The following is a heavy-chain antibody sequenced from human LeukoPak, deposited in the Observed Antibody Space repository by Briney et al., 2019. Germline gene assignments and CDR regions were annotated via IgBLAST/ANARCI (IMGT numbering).Heavy chain of an antibody. CDR2: INPNSGGT. Sequence: ASVEVSCKASGYTFTGYYMHWVRQAPGQGLEWMGWINPNSGGTNYAQKFQGRVTMTRDTSISTAYMELSRLRSDDTAVYYCARVGAWLREPFDYWGQGTLVTVSS. J-gene: IGHJ4*02. CDR1: GYTFTGYY. V-gene: IGHV1-2*02. D-gene: IGHD5-12*01. CDR3: ARVGAWLREPFDY.